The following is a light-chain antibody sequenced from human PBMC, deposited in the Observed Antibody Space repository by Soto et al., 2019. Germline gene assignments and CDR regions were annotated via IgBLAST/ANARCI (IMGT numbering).Light chain of an antibody. CDR2: EVS. Sequence: QSALTQPASVSGSPGQSITISCTGTSSDVGGYNYVSWYQQHPGKAPKLMIYEVSYRPSGVSNRFSGSKSDDTASLTISGLQAEDEADYYCSSYTSSNSWVFGGGTKLTVL. CDR1: SSDVGGYNY. V-gene: IGLV2-14*01. J-gene: IGLJ3*02. CDR3: SSYTSSNSWV.